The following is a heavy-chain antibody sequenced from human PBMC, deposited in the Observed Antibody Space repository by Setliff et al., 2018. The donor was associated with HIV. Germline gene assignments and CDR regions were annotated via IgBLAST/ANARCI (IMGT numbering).Heavy chain of an antibody. V-gene: IGHV4-38-2*01. J-gene: IGHJ4*02. CDR1: GYSMSSGYY. CDR2: VYHTGST. Sequence: PSETLSLTCGVSGYSMSSGYYWGWIRQPPGKGLEWIGNVYHTGSTYYNPSLKSRVTISVDTSKNQFSLKLSSVTAADTAFYYCARQGVDYGDPNDYWGQGTQVTVSS. CDR3: ARQGVDYGDPNDY. D-gene: IGHD4-17*01.